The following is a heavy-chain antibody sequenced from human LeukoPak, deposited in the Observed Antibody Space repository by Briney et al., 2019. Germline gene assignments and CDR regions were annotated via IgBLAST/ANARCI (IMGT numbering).Heavy chain of an antibody. D-gene: IGHD6-19*01. CDR1: GFTFSSYS. V-gene: IGHV3-21*01. Sequence: GGSLRLSCAASGFTFSSYSMNWVRQAPGKGLEWVSSISSSSSYIYYADSVKGRFTISRDNAKNSLYLQMNSLRAEDTAVYYCARVLRGSGWYYDAFDIWGQGTMVIVSS. CDR3: ARVLRGSGWYYDAFDI. J-gene: IGHJ3*02. CDR2: ISSSSSYI.